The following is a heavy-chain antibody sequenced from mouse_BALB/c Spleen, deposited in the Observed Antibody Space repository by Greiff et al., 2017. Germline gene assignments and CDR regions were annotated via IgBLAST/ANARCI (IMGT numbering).Heavy chain of an antibody. J-gene: IGHJ3*01. CDR2: INPGSGGT. CDR1: GYAFTNYL. CDR3: ARGGIWGGFAY. V-gene: IGHV1-54*01. Sequence: VQLQESGAELVRPGTSVKVSCKASGYAFTNYLIEWVKQRPGQGLEWIGVINPGSGGTNYNEKFKGKATLTADKSSSTAYMQLSSLTSDDSAVYFCARGGIWGGFAYWGQGTLVTVSA. D-gene: IGHD1-1*02.